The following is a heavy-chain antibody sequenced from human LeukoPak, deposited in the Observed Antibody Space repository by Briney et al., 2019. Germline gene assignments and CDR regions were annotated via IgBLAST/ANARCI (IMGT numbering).Heavy chain of an antibody. CDR2: ISAYNGNT. CDR3: ARDPGGITMIAFGAFDI. D-gene: IGHD3-22*01. Sequence: ASVKVSCKASGYTFTSYGISWVRQAPGQGLEWMGWISAYNGNTNYAQKLQGRVTMTTDTSTSTAYMELRSLRSDDTAVYYCARDPGGITMIAFGAFDIWGQGTMVTVSS. V-gene: IGHV1-18*01. CDR1: GYTFTSYG. J-gene: IGHJ3*02.